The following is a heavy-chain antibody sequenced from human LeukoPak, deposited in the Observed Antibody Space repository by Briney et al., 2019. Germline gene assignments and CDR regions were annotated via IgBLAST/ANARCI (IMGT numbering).Heavy chain of an antibody. V-gene: IGHV4-39*01. CDR2: IYYSGGT. CDR1: GFTFGDYA. CDR3: ARHSGSYYQPLDY. J-gene: IGHJ4*02. D-gene: IGHD1-26*01. Sequence: GSLRLSCTASGFTFGDYAMSWVRQAPGKGLEWIGSIYYSGGTYYNPSLKSRVIISVDTSKNQVSLKESSVTATDTAVYYCARHSGSYYQPLDYWGQGTLVTVSS.